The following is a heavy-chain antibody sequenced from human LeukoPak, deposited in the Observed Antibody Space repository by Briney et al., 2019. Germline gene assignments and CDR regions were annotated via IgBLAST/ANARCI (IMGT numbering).Heavy chain of an antibody. Sequence: ASVKVSCKASGYTFTSYGISWVRQAPGQGLEWMGWISAYNGNTNYAQKLQGRVTMTTDTSTSTAYMELRSLRSDDTAVYYCARDRQQQLVHHDAFDIWGQGTVVTVSS. CDR3: ARDRQQQLVHHDAFDI. J-gene: IGHJ3*02. D-gene: IGHD6-13*01. CDR2: ISAYNGNT. V-gene: IGHV1-18*01. CDR1: GYTFTSYG.